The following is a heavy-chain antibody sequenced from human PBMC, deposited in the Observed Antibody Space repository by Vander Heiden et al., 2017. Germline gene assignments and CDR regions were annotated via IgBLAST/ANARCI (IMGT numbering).Heavy chain of an antibody. V-gene: IGHV3-23*01. CDR3: AKWDYDILTGYNY. CDR2: ISGSGGST. J-gene: IGHJ4*01. Sequence: EVQLLESGGGLVQPGGSLRLSCAASGFTFSSYAMGWVRQAPGKGLEWFSAISGSGGSTYYADAVKGRFTISRDNSKNTLYLQMKRLSAEDTAVYYCAKWDYDILTGYNYRGHGTLVTVSS. D-gene: IGHD3-9*01. CDR1: GFTFSSYA.